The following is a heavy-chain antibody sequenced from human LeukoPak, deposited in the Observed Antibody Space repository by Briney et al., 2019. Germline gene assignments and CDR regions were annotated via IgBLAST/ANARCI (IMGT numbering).Heavy chain of an antibody. Sequence: SAKVSCKASGSTFSSYAISWVRQAPGQGLEWMGGIIPIFGTANYAQKFQGRVTITADESTSTAYMELSSLRSEDTAVYYCARERGRGSGSYYTAFDIWGQGTMVTVSS. D-gene: IGHD3-10*01. V-gene: IGHV1-69*01. CDR1: GSTFSSYA. J-gene: IGHJ3*02. CDR3: ARERGRGSGSYYTAFDI. CDR2: IIPIFGTA.